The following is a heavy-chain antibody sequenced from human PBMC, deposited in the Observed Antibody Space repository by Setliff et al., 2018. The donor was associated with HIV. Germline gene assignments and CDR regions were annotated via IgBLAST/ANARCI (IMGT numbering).Heavy chain of an antibody. CDR1: GPSINIHY. J-gene: IGHJ4*02. Sequence: SETLSLTCTVSGPSINIHYWSWIRQSPGKGFEWIGYIYSTGSTNYNPSLQSRVTISMVASRNQFSLKVTSVTAADTAVYYCAKGAGFYGDYTFDHWCQGRQVTVS. V-gene: IGHV4-59*11. CDR2: IYSTGST. CDR3: AKGAGFYGDYTFDH. D-gene: IGHD4-17*01.